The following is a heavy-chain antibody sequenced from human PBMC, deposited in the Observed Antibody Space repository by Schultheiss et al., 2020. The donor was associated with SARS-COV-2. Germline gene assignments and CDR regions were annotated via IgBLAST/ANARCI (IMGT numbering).Heavy chain of an antibody. CDR1: GFTFSSYA. V-gene: IGHV3-23*01. D-gene: IGHD5-18*01. CDR3: ARDSWNTAMDY. Sequence: GGSLRLSCAASGFTFSSYAMSWVRQAPGKGLEWVSAISGSGGSIYYADSVKGRFTISRDNSKNTLYLQMSSLRAEDTAVYYCARDSWNTAMDYWGQGTLVTVSS. CDR2: ISGSGGSI. J-gene: IGHJ4*02.